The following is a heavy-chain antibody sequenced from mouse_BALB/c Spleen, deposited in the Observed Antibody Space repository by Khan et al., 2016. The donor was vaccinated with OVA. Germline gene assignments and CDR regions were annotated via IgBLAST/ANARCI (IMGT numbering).Heavy chain of an antibody. CDR3: ARFYYGSKVYYFDY. D-gene: IGHD1-1*01. V-gene: IGHV1-81*01. CDR2: IYPGSSTT. Sequence: QVQLQQPGPELVKPGASVKMSCKASGYTFTDYVISWVKQRTGQGLEWIGEIYPGSSTTYYSEKFKGKATLTADKSSNTAYMQLSSLTSEDSAVYFCARFYYGSKVYYFDYWGQGTTLTVSS. CDR1: GYTFTDYV. J-gene: IGHJ2*01.